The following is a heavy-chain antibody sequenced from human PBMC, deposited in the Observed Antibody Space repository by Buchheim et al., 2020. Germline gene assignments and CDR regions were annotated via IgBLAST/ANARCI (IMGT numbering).Heavy chain of an antibody. CDR2: ISYDGSIK. J-gene: IGHJ6*02. CDR3: ARVAGDA. V-gene: IGHV3-30-3*01. CDR1: GFPFNNYP. Sequence: QVHLVESGGGVVQPGRSLRLSCAASGFPFNNYPMHWVRQTPGEGLEWLALISYDGSIKSYADSVRGRFTISRDSSQNTLYLQMDSLRVDDTAIYYCARVAGDAWGQGTT.